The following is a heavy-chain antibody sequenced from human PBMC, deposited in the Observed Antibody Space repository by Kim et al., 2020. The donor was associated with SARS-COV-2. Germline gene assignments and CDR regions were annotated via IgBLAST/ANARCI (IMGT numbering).Heavy chain of an antibody. Sequence: ASVKVSCKASGYTFTSYYMHWVRQAPGQGLEWMGIINPSGGSTSYAQKFQGRVTMTRDTSTSTVYMELSSLRSEDTAVYYCARETISRDGYPRGYYGMDVWGQGTTVTVSS. V-gene: IGHV1-46*01. CDR1: GYTFTSYY. J-gene: IGHJ6*02. CDR3: ARETISRDGYPRGYYGMDV. D-gene: IGHD5-12*01. CDR2: INPSGGST.